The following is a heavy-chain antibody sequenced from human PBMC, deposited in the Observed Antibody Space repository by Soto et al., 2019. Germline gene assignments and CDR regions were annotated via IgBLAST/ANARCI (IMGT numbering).Heavy chain of an antibody. CDR3: ARGPRGLYHHDY. V-gene: IGHV3-48*04. CDR2: ISSSSSTI. CDR1: GFTFSSYS. Sequence: GGSLRLSCAASGFTFSSYSMNWVRQAPGKGLEWVSYISSSSSTIYYADSVKGRFTISRDNAENTLYLQMNSLRVDDTAVYYCARGPRGLYHHDYWGQGALVTVSS. D-gene: IGHD2-2*01. J-gene: IGHJ4*02.